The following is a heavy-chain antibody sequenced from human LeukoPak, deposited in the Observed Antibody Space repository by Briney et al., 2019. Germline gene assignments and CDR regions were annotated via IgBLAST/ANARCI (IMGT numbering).Heavy chain of an antibody. CDR3: ARVTGYVIEDYFDY. Sequence: PSETLSLTCTVSGGSISSSSYYWGWIRQPPGKGLEWIGNIFYSGSTYYSPSLKSRVTISLDTSRNQFSLKLRSVTAADTAVYYCARVTGYVIEDYFDYWGQGTLVTVSS. CDR2: IFYSGST. CDR1: GGSISSSSYY. J-gene: IGHJ4*02. V-gene: IGHV4-39*07. D-gene: IGHD3-22*01.